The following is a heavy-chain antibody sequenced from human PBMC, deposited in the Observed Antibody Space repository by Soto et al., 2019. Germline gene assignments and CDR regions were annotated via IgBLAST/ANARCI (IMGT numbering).Heavy chain of an antibody. D-gene: IGHD3-10*01. CDR3: ARRRGTMVRGDNYDAFDI. V-gene: IGHV4-59*08. J-gene: IGHJ3*02. Sequence: SETLSLTCTVSGGSISSYYWSWIRQPPGKGLEWIWYIYYSGSTNYNPSLPSRVTISVDTSKNQLSLKLSSVTAADAAVYYCARRRGTMVRGDNYDAFDIWGQGTKVTVSS. CDR2: IYYSGST. CDR1: GGSISSYY.